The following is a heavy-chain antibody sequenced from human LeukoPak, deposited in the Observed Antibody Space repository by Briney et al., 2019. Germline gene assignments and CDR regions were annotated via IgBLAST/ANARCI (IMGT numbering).Heavy chain of an antibody. CDR2: VVPMFGIR. Sequence: SVKVSCKTSGGTFNNYAISWVRQAPGQGLEWMGRVVPMFGIRNYPQTFRGRVNITADKATNTVYMELRSPRAEDTAIYHCATEPSRSYSFDHLDFWGLGTPVTVSS. CDR3: ATEPSRSYSFDHLDF. D-gene: IGHD5-12*01. CDR1: GGTFNNYA. J-gene: IGHJ4*02. V-gene: IGHV1-69*04.